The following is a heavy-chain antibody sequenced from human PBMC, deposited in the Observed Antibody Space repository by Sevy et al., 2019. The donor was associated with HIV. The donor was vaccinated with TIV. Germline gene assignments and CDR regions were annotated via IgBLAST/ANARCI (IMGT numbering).Heavy chain of an antibody. CDR2: LSGGGGSP. V-gene: IGHV3-23*01. D-gene: IGHD1-26*01. CDR3: AKDRIWELGDAFDI. CDR1: GFTFTSYA. J-gene: IGHJ3*02. Sequence: GRSLRLSCAASGFTFTSYAMSWVRQTPGKGLEWVSGLSGGGGSPFYADSVKGRFTISRDNSKNTLYLQMNSLRAEDTALYYCAKDRIWELGDAFDIWGQGTMVTVSS.